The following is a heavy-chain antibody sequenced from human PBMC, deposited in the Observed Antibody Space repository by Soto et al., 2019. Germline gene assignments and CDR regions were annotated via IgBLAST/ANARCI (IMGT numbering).Heavy chain of an antibody. D-gene: IGHD2-15*01. Sequence: VKLSCKASGYTFTNHAIPWVRQAPGQRREWMGWSNHGNGYTKYSQQFQCRITLTRDTSASTAYMELRTLRSCDIAEYYCARGGCRGFRCPFESGMDVWGQGTTVTVSS. CDR2: SNHGNGYT. J-gene: IGHJ6*02. V-gene: IGHV1-3*02. CDR3: ARGGCRGFRCPFESGMDV. CDR1: GYTFTNHA.